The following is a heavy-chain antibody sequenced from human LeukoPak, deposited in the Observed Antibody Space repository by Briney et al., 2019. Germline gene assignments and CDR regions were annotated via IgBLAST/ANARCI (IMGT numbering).Heavy chain of an antibody. Sequence: GGSLRLSCAASGFTFSSYGMHWVRQAPGKGLEWVAVISYDGSNKYYADSVKGRFTISRDNSKNTLYLQMNSLKTEDTAVYYCTTDLMMTTVPYWGQGTLVTVSS. D-gene: IGHD4-17*01. CDR2: ISYDGSNK. J-gene: IGHJ4*02. V-gene: IGHV3-30*03. CDR1: GFTFSSYG. CDR3: TTDLMMTTVPY.